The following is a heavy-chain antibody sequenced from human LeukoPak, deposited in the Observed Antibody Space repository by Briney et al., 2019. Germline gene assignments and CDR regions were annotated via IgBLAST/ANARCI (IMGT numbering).Heavy chain of an antibody. J-gene: IGHJ4*02. CDR3: ARQGSGSYKLDY. D-gene: IGHD3-10*01. CDR1: GYTFTGYY. Sequence: ASVKVSCTASGYTFTGYYMHWVRQAPGQGLEWMGWINPNSGDTYFAQHFKGRVTMTTDTSISTTYMEMNSLRSDDTAVFYCARQGSGSYKLDYWGQGALVTVSS. CDR2: INPNSGDT. V-gene: IGHV1-2*02.